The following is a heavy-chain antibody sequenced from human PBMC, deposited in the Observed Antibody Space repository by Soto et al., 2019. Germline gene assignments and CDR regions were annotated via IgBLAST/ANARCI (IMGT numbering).Heavy chain of an antibody. CDR1: GGCISSYY. J-gene: IGHJ4*02. V-gene: IGHV4-59*01. Sequence: PSETLSLTCTVSGGCISSYYWSWIRQPPGKGLEWIGYIYYSGSTNYNPSLKSRVTISVDTSKNQFSLKLSSVTAADTAVYYCASSNYYDNSGYYDYWGQGTLVTVSS. CDR3: ASSNYYDNSGYYDY. CDR2: IYYSGST. D-gene: IGHD3-22*01.